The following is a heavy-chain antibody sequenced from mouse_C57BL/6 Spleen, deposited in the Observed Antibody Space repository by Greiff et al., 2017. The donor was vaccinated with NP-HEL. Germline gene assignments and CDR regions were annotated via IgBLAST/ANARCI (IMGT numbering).Heavy chain of an antibody. V-gene: IGHV5-6*01. Sequence: EVKLMESGGDLVKPGGSLKLSCAASGFTFSSYGMSWVRQTPDKRLEWVATISSGGSYTYYPDSVKGRFTISRDNAKNTLYLQMSSLKSEDTAMYYCARQLGHYFDYWGQGTTLTVSS. CDR1: GFTFSSYG. CDR3: ARQLGHYFDY. J-gene: IGHJ2*01. CDR2: ISSGGSYT. D-gene: IGHD4-1*01.